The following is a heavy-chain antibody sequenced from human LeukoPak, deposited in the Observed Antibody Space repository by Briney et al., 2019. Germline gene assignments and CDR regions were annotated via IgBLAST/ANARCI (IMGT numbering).Heavy chain of an antibody. V-gene: IGHV3-48*03. CDR1: GFTFSSYE. D-gene: IGHD3-10*01. Sequence: GGSLRLSCAASGFTFSSYEVNWVRQAPGKGLEWVSYISSSGSTIYYAASVKGRFTISRDNAKNSLYLQMNGLRAEDTAVYYCARDGKGRNRIGYYFDYWGQGTLVTVSS. J-gene: IGHJ4*02. CDR3: ARDGKGRNRIGYYFDY. CDR2: ISSSGSTI.